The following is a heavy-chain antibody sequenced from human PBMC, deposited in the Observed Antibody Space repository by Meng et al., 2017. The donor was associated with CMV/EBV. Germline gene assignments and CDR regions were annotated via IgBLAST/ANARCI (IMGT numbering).Heavy chain of an antibody. V-gene: IGHV3-20*04. Sequence: GESLKISCAASGFTFDDYGMSWVRQAPGKGLEWVSGINWNGGSTGYADSVKGRFTISRDNAKNSLYLQMNSLRAEDTAVYYCARDGHRWGGYNSRADYWGQGTLVTVSS. CDR1: GFTFDDYG. D-gene: IGHD5-24*01. J-gene: IGHJ4*02. CDR3: ARDGHRWGGYNSRADY. CDR2: INWNGGST.